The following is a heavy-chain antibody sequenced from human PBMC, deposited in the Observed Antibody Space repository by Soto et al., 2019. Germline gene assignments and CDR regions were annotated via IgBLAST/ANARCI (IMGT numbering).Heavy chain of an antibody. CDR3: AKDHLVVVPAASWFDP. CDR1: GFTFSSYG. J-gene: IGHJ5*02. Sequence: GGSLRLSCAASGFTFSSYGMHWVRQAPGKGLEWVAVISYDGSNKYYADSVKGRFTISRDNSKNTLYLQMNSLRAEDTAVYYCAKDHLVVVPAASWFDPWGQGTLVTVSS. D-gene: IGHD2-2*01. CDR2: ISYDGSNK. V-gene: IGHV3-30*18.